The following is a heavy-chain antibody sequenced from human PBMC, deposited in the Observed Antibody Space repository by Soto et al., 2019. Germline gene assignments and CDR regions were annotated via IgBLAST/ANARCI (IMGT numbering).Heavy chain of an antibody. CDR2: IYSSGST. V-gene: IGHV4-59*01. J-gene: IGHJ4*02. CDR3: AATPRY. Sequence: QVQLQESGPGLVKPSETLSLTCTVSGGSISSYYWSWIRQPPGKGLEWIGYIYSSGSTNYNPSLKGRVTMSLDTSKNQVSLNVTSVTAADTAVYSCAATPRYWGQGRLVTVSS. CDR1: GGSISSYY. D-gene: IGHD1-26*01.